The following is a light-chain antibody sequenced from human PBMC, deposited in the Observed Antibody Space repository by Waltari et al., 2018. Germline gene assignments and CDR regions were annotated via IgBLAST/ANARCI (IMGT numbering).Light chain of an antibody. CDR2: ETS. J-gene: IGKJ1*01. Sequence: EIVMTQSPATLSVSPGERATLSCRASQSVSSNLAWYQQKPGQPPRHLIYETSLRATGIPDRFSGSGSGTDFTLTISRLEPEDFAVYYCEQYGSSLWTFGQGTKVEIK. V-gene: IGKV3-20*01. CDR1: QSVSSN. CDR3: EQYGSSLWT.